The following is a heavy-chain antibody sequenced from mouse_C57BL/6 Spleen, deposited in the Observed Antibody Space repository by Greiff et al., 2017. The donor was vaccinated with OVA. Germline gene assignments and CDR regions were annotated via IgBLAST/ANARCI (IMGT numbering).Heavy chain of an antibody. CDR2: INPGSSGT. J-gene: IGHJ1*03. CDR3: ARNYGSSYWYFDV. Sequence: QVQLQQSGAELVRPGTSVKVSCKASGYAFTNYLIEWVKQRPGQGLEWIGVINPGSSGTNYNEKFKGKATLTADKSSSTAYMQLSSLTSEDSAVYFCARNYGSSYWYFDVWGTGTTVTVSS. CDR1: GYAFTNYL. V-gene: IGHV1-54*01. D-gene: IGHD1-1*01.